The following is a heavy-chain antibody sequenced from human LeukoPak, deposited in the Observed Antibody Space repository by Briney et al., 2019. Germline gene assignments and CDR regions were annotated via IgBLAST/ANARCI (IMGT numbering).Heavy chain of an antibody. CDR1: GGSFSGYY. J-gene: IGHJ5*02. V-gene: IGHV4-4*07. CDR2: IYTSGST. CDR3: AREGLYSENWFDP. D-gene: IGHD3-10*02. Sequence: SSETLSLTCAVYGGSFSGYYWSWIRQPAGKGLEWIGRIYTSGSTNYNPSLKSRVTISVDTSKNQFSLKLSSVTAADTAVYYCAREGLYSENWFDPWGQGTLVTVSS.